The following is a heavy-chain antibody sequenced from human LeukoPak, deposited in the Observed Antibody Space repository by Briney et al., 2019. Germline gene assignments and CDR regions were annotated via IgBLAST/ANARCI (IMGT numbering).Heavy chain of an antibody. Sequence: PGGSLRLSGAASGFTFSSNGMSWVGKAPGKGLEWVANIKQDGSEKYYVDSVKGRFTISIENAKNSLYLEMNSLRAEDTAVYYCARVRGSGGSCYFDYFDYAGQG. CDR2: IKQDGSEK. CDR1: GFTFSSNG. CDR3: ARVRGSGGSCYFDYFDY. D-gene: IGHD2-15*01. J-gene: IGHJ4*01. V-gene: IGHV3-7*03.